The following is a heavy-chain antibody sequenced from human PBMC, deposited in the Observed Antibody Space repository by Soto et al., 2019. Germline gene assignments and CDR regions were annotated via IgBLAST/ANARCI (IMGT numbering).Heavy chain of an antibody. CDR1: GFTFSSYA. J-gene: IGHJ6*02. Sequence: QVQLVESGGGVVQPGRSLRLSCAASGFTFSSYAMHWVRQAPGKGLEWVAVISYDGSNKYYADSVKGRFTISRDNSKNTLYLQMNSLRAEDTAVYYCARERGDYEENYYYYGMDVWGQGTTVTVSS. V-gene: IGHV3-30-3*01. D-gene: IGHD4-17*01. CDR2: ISYDGSNK. CDR3: ARERGDYEENYYYYGMDV.